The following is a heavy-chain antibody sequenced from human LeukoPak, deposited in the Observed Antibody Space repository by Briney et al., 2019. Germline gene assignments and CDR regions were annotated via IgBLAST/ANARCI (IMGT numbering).Heavy chain of an antibody. J-gene: IGHJ4*02. CDR3: AKVQSYYGILTGDPFDY. CDR1: GFTFNSHG. CDR2: IVYDGGYK. V-gene: IGHV3-30*02. Sequence: GGSLRLSCAPSGFTFNSHGMHWVRQGPGKGPEWVAFIVYDGGYKYYADSVKGRFTISRDNSKNTLFLQMNSLRTEDTAVYYCAKVQSYYGILTGDPFDYWGQGTLVTVSS. D-gene: IGHD3-9*01.